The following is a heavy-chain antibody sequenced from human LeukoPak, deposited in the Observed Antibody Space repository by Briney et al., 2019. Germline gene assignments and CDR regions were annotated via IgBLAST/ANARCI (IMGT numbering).Heavy chain of an antibody. CDR3: ARHMGWFDP. Sequence: SETLSLXCTVSGGSISSSSYYWGWIRQPPGKGLEWIGSIYYSGITYYNPSLKSRVTISVDTSKNRFSLKLSSVTAADTAVYYCARHMGWFDPWGQGTLVTVSS. J-gene: IGHJ5*02. D-gene: IGHD3-10*01. CDR1: GGSISSSSYY. CDR2: IYYSGIT. V-gene: IGHV4-39*01.